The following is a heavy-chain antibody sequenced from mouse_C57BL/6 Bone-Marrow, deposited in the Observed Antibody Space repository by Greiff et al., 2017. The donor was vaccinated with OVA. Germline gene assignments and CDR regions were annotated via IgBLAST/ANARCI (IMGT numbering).Heavy chain of an antibody. CDR1: GFTFTDYY. J-gene: IGHJ1*03. V-gene: IGHV7-3*01. CDR3: ARRSYYYGSSYDYWYFDV. D-gene: IGHD1-1*01. CDR2: IRNKANGYTT. Sequence: EVQGVESGGGLVQPGGSLSLSCAASGFTFTDYYMSWVRQPPGKALEWLGFIRNKANGYTTEYSASVKGRFTISRDNSQSILYLQMNALRAEDSATYYCARRSYYYGSSYDYWYFDVWGTGTTVTVSS.